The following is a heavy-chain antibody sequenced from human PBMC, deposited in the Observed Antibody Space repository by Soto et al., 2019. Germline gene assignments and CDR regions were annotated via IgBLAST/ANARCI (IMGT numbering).Heavy chain of an antibody. J-gene: IGHJ4*02. Sequence: HPGGSLRLSCAASGLTFSGHWMTWVRQTPGEGLQWVAAIKPDGSETFYVDSVKGRSTISRDNARNSLFLQMDSLRAEDTAVYYCTSRPSGMTYHAVFDFWGQGTLVTVSS. CDR1: GLTFSGHW. V-gene: IGHV3-7*03. D-gene: IGHD2-21*02. CDR2: IKPDGSET. CDR3: TSRPSGMTYHAVFDF.